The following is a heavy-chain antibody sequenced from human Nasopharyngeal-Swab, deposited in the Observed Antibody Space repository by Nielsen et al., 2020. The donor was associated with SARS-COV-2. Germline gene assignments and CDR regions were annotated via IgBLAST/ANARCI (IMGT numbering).Heavy chain of an antibody. D-gene: IGHD1-14*01. CDR3: ARGPNPHNAFDI. CDR2: ISCDDGTR. J-gene: IGHJ3*02. CDR1: GYSFNTYY. Sequence: ASVKVSCKASGYSFNTYYMHWVRQAPGQTLEWMGLISCDDGTRNYAQKFRGRVTMTRDTSTNTVYLDLSSLQSEDTAVYYCARGPNPHNAFDIWGQGTMVNVYS. V-gene: IGHV1-46*02.